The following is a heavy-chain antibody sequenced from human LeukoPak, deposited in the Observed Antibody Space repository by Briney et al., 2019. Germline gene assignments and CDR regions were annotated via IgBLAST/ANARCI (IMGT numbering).Heavy chain of an antibody. V-gene: IGHV1-69*13. CDR1: GYTFTGYY. D-gene: IGHD1-26*01. Sequence: GASVKVSCKASGYTFTGYYMHWVRQAPGQGLEWMGGIIPIFGTANYAQKFQGRVTITADESTSTAYMELSSLRSEDTAVYYCASAGGVGGYFDYWGQGTLVTVSS. CDR3: ASAGGVGGYFDY. CDR2: IIPIFGTA. J-gene: IGHJ4*02.